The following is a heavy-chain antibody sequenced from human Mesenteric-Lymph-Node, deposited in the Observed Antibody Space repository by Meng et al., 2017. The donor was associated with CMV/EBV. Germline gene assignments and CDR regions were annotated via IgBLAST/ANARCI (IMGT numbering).Heavy chain of an antibody. CDR2: INPNSGGT. CDR1: GYF. D-gene: IGHD3-3*01. V-gene: IGHV1-2*02. Sequence: GYFMHWVRQAPGQGLEWMGWINPNSGGTNYAQKFQGRVTMTRDTSISTAYMELSRLRSDDTAVYYCARDRAISSITIFGVVSRFDPWGQGTLVTVSS. J-gene: IGHJ5*02. CDR3: ARDRAISSITIFGVVSRFDP.